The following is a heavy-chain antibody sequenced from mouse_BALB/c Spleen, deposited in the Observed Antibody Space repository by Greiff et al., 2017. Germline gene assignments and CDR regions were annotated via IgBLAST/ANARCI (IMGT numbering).Heavy chain of an antibody. CDR2: INPSTGYT. CDR3: ASTDYGYAMDY. J-gene: IGHJ4*01. V-gene: IGHV1-7*01. Sequence: QVQLQQSGAELAKPGASVKMSCKASGYTFTSYWMHWVKQRPGQGLEWIGYINPSTGYTEYNQKFKDKATLTADKSSSTAYMQLSSLTSEDSAVYYCASTDYGYAMDYWGQGTSVTVSS. D-gene: IGHD2-4*01. CDR1: GYTFTSYW.